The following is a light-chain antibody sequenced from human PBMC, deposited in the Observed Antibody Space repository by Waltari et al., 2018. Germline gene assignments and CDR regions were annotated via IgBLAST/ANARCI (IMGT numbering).Light chain of an antibody. CDR2: ETS. CDR3: LLSYSGSWV. Sequence: QTVVTQEPSLTVSPGGTVTLTCASRTGAVTSGHYPYWFQQKPGHAPRTLIYETSNKHSWTPARFSGSLLGGKAALTLSGAQAEDEADYYCLLSYSGSWVFGGGTKLTVL. V-gene: IGLV7-46*01. CDR1: TGAVTSGHY. J-gene: IGLJ3*02.